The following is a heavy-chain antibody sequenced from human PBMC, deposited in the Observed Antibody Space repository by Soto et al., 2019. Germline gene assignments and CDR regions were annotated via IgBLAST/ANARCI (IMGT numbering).Heavy chain of an antibody. J-gene: IGHJ3*02. CDR3: AGLYRQWLNLGAFNI. Sequence: ASVKVSCKASGGTFSSYAISWVRQAPGQGLEWMGGIIPIFGTANYAQKFQGRVTITADESTSTAYMELSSLRSEDTAVYYCAGLYRQWLNLGAFNIWGQGKMVTVS. CDR2: IIPIFGTA. V-gene: IGHV1-69*13. D-gene: IGHD6-19*01. CDR1: GGTFSSYA.